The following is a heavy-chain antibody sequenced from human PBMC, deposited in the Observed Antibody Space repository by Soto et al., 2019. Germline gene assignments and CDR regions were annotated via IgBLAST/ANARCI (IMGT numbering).Heavy chain of an antibody. CDR3: AKTSRDGYNLIPPPHYYYGMDV. CDR1: GYSFTSYW. J-gene: IGHJ6*02. D-gene: IGHD5-12*01. CDR2: IYPGDSDT. V-gene: IGHV5-51*01. Sequence: GESLKISCKGSGYSFTSYWIGWVRQMPGEGLEWMGIIYPGDSDTRYSPSFQGQVTISADKSISTAYLQWSSLKASDTAMYYCAKTSRDGYNLIPPPHYYYGMDVWGQGTTVTVSS.